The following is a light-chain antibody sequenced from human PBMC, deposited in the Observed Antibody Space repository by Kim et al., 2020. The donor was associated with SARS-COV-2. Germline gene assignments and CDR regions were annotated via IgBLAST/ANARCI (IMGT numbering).Light chain of an antibody. CDR3: QQYNSYPMYT. J-gene: IGKJ2*01. CDR2: KAS. Sequence: ASVGDRVPITCRASQSISSWLAWYQQKPGKAPKLLIYKASSLESGVPSRFSGSGSGTEFTLTISSLQPDDFATYYCQQYNSYPMYTFGQGTKLEI. CDR1: QSISSW. V-gene: IGKV1-5*03.